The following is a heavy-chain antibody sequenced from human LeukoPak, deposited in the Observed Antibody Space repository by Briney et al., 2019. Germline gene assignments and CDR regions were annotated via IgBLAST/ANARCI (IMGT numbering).Heavy chain of an antibody. CDR1: GFTFGDYA. D-gene: IGHD1-26*01. V-gene: IGHV3-49*04. Sequence: RSGGSLRLSCTASGFTFGDYAMSWVRQAPGKGLEWVGFIRSKAYGGTTEYAASVKGRFTISRDDSKSIAYLQMNSLRAEDTAVYYCARDELHTGTYFPFDYWGQGTLVTVSS. CDR2: IRSKAYGGTT. J-gene: IGHJ4*02. CDR3: ARDELHTGTYFPFDY.